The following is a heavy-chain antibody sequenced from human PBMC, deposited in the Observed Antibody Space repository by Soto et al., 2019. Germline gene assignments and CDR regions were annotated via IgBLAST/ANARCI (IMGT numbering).Heavy chain of an antibody. CDR3: AREVIPLTTDWYFDL. D-gene: IGHD4-17*01. V-gene: IGHV4-30-4*01. CDR2: IYDSGST. CDR1: GGSISGGVGGLYY. Sequence: QLQLRESGPGLVKPSETLSLTCTVSGGSISGGVGGLYYWSWMRQPAGKGLEWIGYIYDSGSTYYNPSLKSRVTIAVDTSKNQSSLTLSSVTAADTAVYYCAREVIPLTTDWYFDLWGRGTLVTVSS. J-gene: IGHJ2*01.